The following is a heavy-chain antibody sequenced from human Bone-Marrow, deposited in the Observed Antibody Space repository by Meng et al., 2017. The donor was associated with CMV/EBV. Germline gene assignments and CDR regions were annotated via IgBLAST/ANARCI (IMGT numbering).Heavy chain of an antibody. V-gene: IGHV3-11*01. J-gene: IGHJ4*02. CDR2: IRSSGNII. Sequence: GGPLRPSCVASGFTFSDDYMSWIRQAPGKGQEWTSYIRSSGNIIYYADSVKGRFTISRDNAKNSLDLQMNNLRAEDTAVYYCAAGYTSAWTPPDYWGQGTLVTVSS. CDR3: AAGYTSAWTPPDY. D-gene: IGHD6-19*01. CDR1: GFTFSDDY.